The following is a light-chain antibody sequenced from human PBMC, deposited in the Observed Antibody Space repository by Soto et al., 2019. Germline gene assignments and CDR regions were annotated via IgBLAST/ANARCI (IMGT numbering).Light chain of an antibody. Sequence: DIQMAQSPSSLSASVGDRVTITCQASQDISNYLNWYQQKPGKAPKVLISDASNSKTGVPSRFSGRGSGTDFTFTISSLQPEDIATYYCQQYDNPPYTFGQGTKLEI. CDR1: QDISNY. CDR3: QQYDNPPYT. V-gene: IGKV1-33*01. CDR2: DAS. J-gene: IGKJ2*01.